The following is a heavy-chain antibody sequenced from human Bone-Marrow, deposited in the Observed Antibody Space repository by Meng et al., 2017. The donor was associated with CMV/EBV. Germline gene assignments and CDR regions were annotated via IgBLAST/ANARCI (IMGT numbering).Heavy chain of an antibody. CDR1: GFTFNTYE. V-gene: IGHV3-48*03. J-gene: IGHJ4*02. Sequence: GESLKISCAASGFTFNTYEMNWVRQAPGKGLEWVSHISTSGKTIYYADSVKGRFTISRDNAKNSLYLQMNSLRAEDTAVYYCARVMAAHALQQYYFDYWGQGTLVTVSS. D-gene: IGHD5-18*01. CDR2: ISTSGKTI. CDR3: ARVMAAHALQQYYFDY.